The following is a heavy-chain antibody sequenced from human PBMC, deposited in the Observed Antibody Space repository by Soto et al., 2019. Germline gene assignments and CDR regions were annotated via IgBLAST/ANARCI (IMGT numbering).Heavy chain of an antibody. D-gene: IGHD3-3*01. J-gene: IGHJ3*02. CDR2: IYYSGST. Sequence: PSETLSLTCTVSGGPISSSSYYWGWIRQPPGKGLEWIGSIYYSGSTYYNPSLKSRVTISVDTSKNQFSLKLSSVTAADTAVYYCARLALGPYAFDIWGQGTMVTVSS. V-gene: IGHV4-39*01. CDR1: GGPISSSSYY. CDR3: ARLALGPYAFDI.